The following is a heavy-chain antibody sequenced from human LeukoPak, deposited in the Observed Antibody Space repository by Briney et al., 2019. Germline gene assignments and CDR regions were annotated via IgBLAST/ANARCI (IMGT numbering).Heavy chain of an antibody. Sequence: GGSLRLSCAASGVSFSSYLTSCVRHAPGEGLEWVANIKQEGSDKKYVDSVKGRFTIYRANAKTTLYLQMNSLRAEDTAVYYCARETQLWLLYYYYYMDVWGKGTTVTVSS. CDR3: ARETQLWLLYYYYYMDV. CDR1: GVSFSSYL. V-gene: IGHV3-7*01. D-gene: IGHD5-18*01. J-gene: IGHJ6*03. CDR2: IKQEGSDK.